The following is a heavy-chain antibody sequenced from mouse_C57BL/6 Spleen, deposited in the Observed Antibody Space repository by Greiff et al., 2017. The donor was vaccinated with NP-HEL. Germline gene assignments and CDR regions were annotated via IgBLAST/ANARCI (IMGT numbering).Heavy chain of an antibody. D-gene: IGHD2-4*01. Sequence: QVQLKESGAELARPGASVKLSCKASGYTFTSYGISWVKQRTGQGLEWIGEIYPRSGNTYYNEKFKGKATLTADKSSSTAYMELRSLTSEDSAVYFCANGGDYDGYYYAMDYWGQGTSVTVSS. J-gene: IGHJ4*01. V-gene: IGHV1-81*01. CDR1: GYTFTSYG. CDR2: IYPRSGNT. CDR3: ANGGDYDGYYYAMDY.